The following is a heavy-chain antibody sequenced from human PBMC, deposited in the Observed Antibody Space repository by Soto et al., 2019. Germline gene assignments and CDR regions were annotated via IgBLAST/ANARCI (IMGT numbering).Heavy chain of an antibody. Sequence: PGGSLRLSCAASGFTFSSYAMSWVRQAPGKGLEWVSAISGSGGSTYYADSVKGRFTISRDNSKNTLYLQMNSLRAEDTAVYYCAKRTLNYYYYYMDVWGKGTTVTVSS. J-gene: IGHJ6*03. CDR3: AKRTLNYYYYYMDV. V-gene: IGHV3-23*01. CDR2: ISGSGGST. D-gene: IGHD2-8*01. CDR1: GFTFSSYA.